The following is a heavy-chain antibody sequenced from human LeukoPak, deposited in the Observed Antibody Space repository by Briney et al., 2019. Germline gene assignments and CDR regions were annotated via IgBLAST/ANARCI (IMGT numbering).Heavy chain of an antibody. J-gene: IGHJ4*02. CDR3: ARVRTRWLQCFDY. V-gene: IGHV1-2*02. D-gene: IGHD5-24*01. Sequence: ASVKVSCKASGYTFTGYYMHWVRQAPGQGLEWMGWINPNSGGTNYAQKLQGRVTMTTGTSTSTAYMELRSLRSDDTAVYYCARVRTRWLQCFDYWGQGTLVTVSS. CDR2: INPNSGGT. CDR1: GYTFTGYY.